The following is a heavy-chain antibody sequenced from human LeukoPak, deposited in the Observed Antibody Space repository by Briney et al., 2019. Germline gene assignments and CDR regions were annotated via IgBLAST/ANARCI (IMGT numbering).Heavy chain of an antibody. CDR1: GFTFDDYA. CDR3: ARTTEYSSSWYDYYYYMDV. V-gene: IGHV3-9*01. Sequence: PGGSLRLSCAASGFTFDDYAMHWVRQAPGKGLEWVSGLSWNSGSLGYADSVKGRFTISRDNAKNSLYLQMNSLRAEDTALYYCARTTEYSSSWYDYYYYMDVWGKGTTVTVSS. D-gene: IGHD6-13*01. CDR2: LSWNSGSL. J-gene: IGHJ6*03.